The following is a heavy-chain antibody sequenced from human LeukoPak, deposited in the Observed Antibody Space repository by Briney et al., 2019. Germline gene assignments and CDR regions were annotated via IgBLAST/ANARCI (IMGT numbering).Heavy chain of an antibody. CDR3: ASRREITFGGVNQLLDY. CDR1: GYTFTGYY. D-gene: IGHD3-16*01. V-gene: IGHV1-2*02. J-gene: IGHJ4*02. CDR2: INPNSGGT. Sequence: GASVKVSCKASGYTFTGYYMHWVRQAPGQGLEWMGWINPNSGGTNYAQKFQGRVTMTRDTSISTAYMELSRLRSDDTAVYYCASRREITFGGVNQLLDYWGQGTLVTVSS.